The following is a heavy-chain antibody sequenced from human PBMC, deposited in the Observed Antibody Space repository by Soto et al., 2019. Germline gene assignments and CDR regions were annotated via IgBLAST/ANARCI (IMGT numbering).Heavy chain of an antibody. D-gene: IGHD3-10*01. CDR2: ISAYNGNT. J-gene: IGHJ4*02. CDR1: GYTFTSYG. Sequence: ASVKVSCKASGYTFTSYGISWVRQAPGQGLEWMGWISAYNGNTNYAQKLQGRDTMTTDTSTSTAYMELRSLRSDDTAVYYCARDYPILTMVRGVIPAALDYWGQGTLVTVSS. CDR3: ARDYPILTMVRGVIPAALDY. V-gene: IGHV1-18*01.